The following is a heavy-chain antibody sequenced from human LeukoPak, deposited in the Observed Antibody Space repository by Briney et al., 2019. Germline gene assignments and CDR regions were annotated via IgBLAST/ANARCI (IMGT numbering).Heavy chain of an antibody. J-gene: IGHJ5*02. V-gene: IGHV5-10-1*01. CDR2: IDPSDSYT. CDR1: GYSFTSYW. CDR3: ARHTYYYDSSGYYPDT. D-gene: IGHD3-22*01. Sequence: GESLKISCKGSGYSFTSYWISWVRQMPGKGLEWMGRIDPSDSYTSYSPSFQGHVTISADKSISTAYLQWSSLKASDTAMYYCARHTYYYDSSGYYPDTWGQGTLVTVSS.